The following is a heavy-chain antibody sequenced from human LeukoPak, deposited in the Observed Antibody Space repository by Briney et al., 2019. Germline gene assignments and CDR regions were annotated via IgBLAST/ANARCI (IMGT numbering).Heavy chain of an antibody. D-gene: IGHD1-26*01. CDR2: IIPIFGTA. Sequence: ASVKVSCKASGGTFSSYAISWVRQAPGQGLEWMGGIIPIFGTANYAQKFQGRVTITADESTSTAYMELSSLRSEDTAVYYCARGEKGLLYNRFDPWGQGTLVTVSS. CDR1: GGTFSSYA. CDR3: ARGEKGLLYNRFDP. V-gene: IGHV1-69*13. J-gene: IGHJ5*02.